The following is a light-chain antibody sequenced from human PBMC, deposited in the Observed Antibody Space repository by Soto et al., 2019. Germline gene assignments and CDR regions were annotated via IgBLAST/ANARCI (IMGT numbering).Light chain of an antibody. V-gene: IGLV1-47*01. CDR2: RSV. Sequence: QSVLTQPPSASGTPGQRVSISCSGSTSNIATYDVYWYQQLPGAAPKLLIYRSVHRPSGVPDRFSGSKSGTSGSLAISGLRSEDEAYYYCSAWDDSLSGVVFGGGTKVTVL. J-gene: IGLJ2*01. CDR1: TSNIATYD. CDR3: SAWDDSLSGVV.